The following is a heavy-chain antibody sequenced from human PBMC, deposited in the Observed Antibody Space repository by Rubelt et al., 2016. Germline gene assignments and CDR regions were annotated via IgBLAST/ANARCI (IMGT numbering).Heavy chain of an antibody. D-gene: IGHD1-26*01. J-gene: IGHJ4*02. V-gene: IGHV3-21*05. CDR1: GFTFSSYS. Sequence: EVQLVEFGGGLVKPGGSLRLSCASSGFTFSSYSLNWVRQAPGKGLEWVSYISSSSSSIYYADSVKGRFTISRDNAKNSLYLQMNGRGAEDTAVYYCAREGVGATAPSIYFDSWGQGTLVTVSS. CDR2: ISSSSSSI. CDR3: AREGVGATAPSIYFDS.